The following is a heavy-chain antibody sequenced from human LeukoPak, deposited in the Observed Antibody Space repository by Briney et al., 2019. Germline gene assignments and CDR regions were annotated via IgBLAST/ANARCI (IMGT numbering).Heavy chain of an antibody. V-gene: IGHV4-34*01. CDR2: INHSGST. J-gene: IGHJ4*02. CDR3: ARGGYDFWSGYHKGTRFDY. CDR1: GGSFSGYY. Sequence: SETLSLTCAVYGGSFSGYYWSWIRQPPGKGLEWIGEINHSGSTNYNPSLKSRVTISVDTSKNQFSLKLSSVTAADTAVCYCARGGYDFWSGYHKGTRFDYWGQGTLVTVSS. D-gene: IGHD3-3*01.